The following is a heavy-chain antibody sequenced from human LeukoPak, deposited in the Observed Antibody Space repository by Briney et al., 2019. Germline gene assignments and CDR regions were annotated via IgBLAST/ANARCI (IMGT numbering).Heavy chain of an antibody. CDR3: TRDAGTRLKYSFGYGDY. V-gene: IGHV3-48*03. J-gene: IGHJ4*02. CDR1: GFTFHNYE. D-gene: IGHD5-18*01. CDR2: ISSSGATI. Sequence: GGSLRLSCVASGFTFHNYEMNWVRQAPGKGLEWVSYISSSGATIYYADAVKGRFTISRDNAKSSLYLQMNSLRAEDTAVYYCTRDAGTRLKYSFGYGDYWGQGTLVTVSS.